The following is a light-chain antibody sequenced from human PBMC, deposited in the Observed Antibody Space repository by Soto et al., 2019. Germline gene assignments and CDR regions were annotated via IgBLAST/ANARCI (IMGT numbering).Light chain of an antibody. CDR2: LGS. Sequence: DIVMTQSPLSLPVTPGEPASISCRSSQSLLHSNGYKYLDWYLQKPGQSPQLLIYLGSNRASGVPDRFSGSGSGTDFTLKISRVEAEDVGVYYCMQALQTPVFGQGTKLEIK. CDR3: MQALQTPV. J-gene: IGKJ2*01. CDR1: QSLLHSNGYKY. V-gene: IGKV2-28*01.